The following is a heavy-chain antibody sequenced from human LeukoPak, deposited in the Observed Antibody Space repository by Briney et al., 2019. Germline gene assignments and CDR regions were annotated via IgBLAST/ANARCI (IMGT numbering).Heavy chain of an antibody. D-gene: IGHD3-22*01. CDR3: ARGTMIVVVYFDY. Sequence: PSGTLSLTCNVSGVSISSTTWWIWVRQPPGKGLEWIGEVYHSGSTNYSPSLNSRVTISVDKSKNQFSLKLSSVTAADTAVYYCARGTMIVVVYFDYWGQGTLVTVSS. J-gene: IGHJ4*02. CDR2: VYHSGST. V-gene: IGHV4-4*02. CDR1: GVSISSTTW.